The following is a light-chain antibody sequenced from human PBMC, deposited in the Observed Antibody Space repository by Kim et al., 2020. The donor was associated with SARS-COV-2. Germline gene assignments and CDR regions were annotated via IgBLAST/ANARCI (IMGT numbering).Light chain of an antibody. J-gene: IGKJ2*01. CDR2: AAS. Sequence: SASVGARVTITCRTSQVISGYLAWFQQQPGKAPKLLIYAASTLQSGVPSRFSGSGSGTEFTLTIGSLQPEDFATYYCQQLNSYPPTFGQGTKLEI. CDR3: QQLNSYPPT. CDR1: QVISGY. V-gene: IGKV1-9*01.